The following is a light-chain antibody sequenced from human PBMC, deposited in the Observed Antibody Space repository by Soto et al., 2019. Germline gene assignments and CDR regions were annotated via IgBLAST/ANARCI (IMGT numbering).Light chain of an antibody. J-gene: IGKJ1*01. V-gene: IGKV4-1*01. CDR1: QSLLFNSNNKNN. Sequence: DIVMTQSPDALAVSLGERATINCKSSQSLLFNSNNKNNSAWYQQNPGQAPKLLSYWASTRESGVPDRCSGSGSGTDFTRPISSLQAEDVAVYYCQQYYTTPRTFGQGTKGDIK. CDR2: WAS. CDR3: QQYYTTPRT.